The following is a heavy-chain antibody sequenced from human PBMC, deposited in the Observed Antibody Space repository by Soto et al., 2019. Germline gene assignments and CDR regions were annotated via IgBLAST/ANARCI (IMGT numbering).Heavy chain of an antibody. CDR2: INPNGGVT. CDR1: GDSFNDYY. D-gene: IGHD5-12*01. J-gene: IGHJ6*03. Sequence: QGQLVQSGAEVRKPGASVTVSCRSSGDSFNDYYIHWVRQAPGQGFEWMGWINPNGGVTKYAQKFQGGVSMTRDTSIRTVYMQLSRLRSDDTAVYYCARESGGATATLDYYYFYMDVWGTGTTVTVSS. CDR3: ARESGGATATLDYYYFYMDV. V-gene: IGHV1-2*02.